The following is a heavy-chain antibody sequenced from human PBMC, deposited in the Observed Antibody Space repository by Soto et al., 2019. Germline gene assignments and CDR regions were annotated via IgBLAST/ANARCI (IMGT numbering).Heavy chain of an antibody. CDR2: INHSGST. V-gene: IGHV4-34*01. CDR3: ARGYGSSSTYYYYYGMDV. Sequence: SETLSLTCAVYGGSFSGYYWSWIRQPPGKGLEWIGEINHSGSTNYNPSLKSRVTISVDTSKNQFSLKLSSVTAADTAVYYCARGYGSSSTYYYYYGMDVWGQGTTVTVSS. CDR1: GGSFSGYY. D-gene: IGHD6-6*01. J-gene: IGHJ6*02.